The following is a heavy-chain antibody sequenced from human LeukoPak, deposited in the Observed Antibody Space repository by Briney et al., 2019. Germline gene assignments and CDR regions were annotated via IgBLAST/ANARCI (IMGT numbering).Heavy chain of an antibody. CDR3: ARDLRSVFDY. CDR1: GFTFSSYS. Sequence: PGGSLRLSCAASGFTFSSYSMNWVRQAPGKGLEWVSSISSSSSYIYYADSVKGRFTISRDNAKNSLYLQMNSLRAEDTAVHYCARDLRSVFDYWGQGTLVTVSS. J-gene: IGHJ4*02. CDR2: ISSSSSYI. V-gene: IGHV3-21*01.